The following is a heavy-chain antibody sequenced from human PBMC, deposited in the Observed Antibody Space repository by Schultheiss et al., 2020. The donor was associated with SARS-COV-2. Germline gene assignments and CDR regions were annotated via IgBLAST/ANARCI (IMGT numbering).Heavy chain of an antibody. CDR3: ARGLLTVTLGDY. J-gene: IGHJ4*02. CDR2: INHSGST. V-gene: IGHV4-39*07. Sequence: SETLSLTCTVSGGSISSGGYYWSWIRQHPGKGLEWIGEINHSGSTKDNPSLKSRVIISVDTSKNQFSLKLSSVTAADTAVYYCARGLLTVTLGDYWGQGTLVTVSS. D-gene: IGHD4-17*01. CDR1: GGSISSGGYY.